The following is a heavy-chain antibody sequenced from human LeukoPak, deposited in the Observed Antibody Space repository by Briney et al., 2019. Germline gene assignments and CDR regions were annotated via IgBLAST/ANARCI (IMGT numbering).Heavy chain of an antibody. CDR1: GFTFSSYS. CDR2: ISGSSSYI. CDR3: AREDCSSTSCYTSIDY. V-gene: IGHV3-21*01. J-gene: IGHJ4*02. D-gene: IGHD2-2*02. Sequence: WGSLRLSCAASGFTFSSYSMNWVRQAPGKGLEWVSSISGSSSYIYYADSVKGRFTISRDNAKNSLYLQMNSLRAEDTAVYYCAREDCSSTSCYTSIDYWGQGTLVTVSS.